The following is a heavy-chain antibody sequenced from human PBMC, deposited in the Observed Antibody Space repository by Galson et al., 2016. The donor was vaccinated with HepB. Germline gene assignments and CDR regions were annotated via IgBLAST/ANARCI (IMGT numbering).Heavy chain of an antibody. CDR1: GFIFSNDA. D-gene: IGHD2/OR15-2a*01. CDR3: AKEADCNSGWCFDWFDS. CDR2: ISGGGGDR. V-gene: IGHV3-23*01. J-gene: IGHJ5*01. Sequence: SLRLSCAGSGFIFSNDAMSWVRQAPGKGLEWVSGISGGGGDRYYADSVKGRFTISRDNSKKTLYLQMNNLRAEDTALYYCAKEADCNSGWCFDWFDSWGPGILVTVSS.